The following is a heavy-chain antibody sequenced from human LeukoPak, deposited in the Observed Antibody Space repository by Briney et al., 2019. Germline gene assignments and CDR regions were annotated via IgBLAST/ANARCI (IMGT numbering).Heavy chain of an antibody. V-gene: IGHV3-30*02. D-gene: IGHD2-21*01. CDR3: AKDPCGGVCYSSYYFDY. CDR2: IRYDGSNK. CDR1: GFTFSSYG. Sequence: PGGSLRLSCAASGFTFSSYGMHWVRQAPGKGLEWVAFIRYDGSNKYYADSVKGRFTISRDNSKNTLYLQMNSLRAEDTAVYYCAKDPCGGVCYSSYYFDYWGQGTLVTVSS. J-gene: IGHJ4*02.